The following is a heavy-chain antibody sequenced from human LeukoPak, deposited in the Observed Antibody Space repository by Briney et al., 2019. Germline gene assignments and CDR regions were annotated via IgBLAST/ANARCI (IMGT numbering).Heavy chain of an antibody. V-gene: IGHV4-34*01. CDR1: GGSFSGYY. J-gene: IGHJ4*02. CDR2: INHSGST. Sequence: SETLSLTCAVYGGSFSGYYWSWIRQPPGKGLEWIGEINHSGSTNYNPSLKSRVTISVDTSKNQFSLRLTSVTAADTAVYFCATNSTGSAFDYWGQGIQVIVSS. CDR3: ATNSTGSAFDY. D-gene: IGHD2/OR15-2a*01.